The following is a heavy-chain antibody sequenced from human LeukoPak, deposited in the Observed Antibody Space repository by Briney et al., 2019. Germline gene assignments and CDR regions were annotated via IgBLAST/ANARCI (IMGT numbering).Heavy chain of an antibody. J-gene: IGHJ4*02. D-gene: IGHD1-26*01. CDR2: INDSGST. CDR1: GGSFSGYY. CDR3: ARGASGSSTQYYFDY. V-gene: IGHV4-34*01. Sequence: PSETLSLTCAVYGGSFSGYYWSWVRQPPGKGREWSGEINDSGSTNYNPSLKSRVTISVDTSKNQFSLKLSSVTAADTAVYYCARGASGSSTQYYFDYWGQGTLVTVSS.